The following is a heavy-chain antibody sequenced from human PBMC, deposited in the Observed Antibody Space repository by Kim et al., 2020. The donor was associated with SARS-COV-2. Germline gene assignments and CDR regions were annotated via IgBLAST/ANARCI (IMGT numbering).Heavy chain of an antibody. V-gene: IGHV3-30*04. CDR3: ATGYSSSRAGF. D-gene: IGHD6-13*01. Sequence: GGSLRLSCAASGFTFSSYAMHWVRQAPGKGLEWVAVISYDGSNKYYADSVKGRFTISRDNSKNTLYLQMNSLRAEDTAVYYCATGYSSSRAGFWGQGTLVTVSS. CDR2: ISYDGSNK. CDR1: GFTFSSYA. J-gene: IGHJ4*02.